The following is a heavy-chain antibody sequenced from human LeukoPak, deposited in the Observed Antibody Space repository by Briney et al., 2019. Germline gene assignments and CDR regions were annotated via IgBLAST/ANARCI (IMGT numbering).Heavy chain of an antibody. J-gene: IGHJ4*02. Sequence: GGSLRLSCAASGFTFSSYAMSWVRQAPGKGLEWVSTISGNGDYTYYADSVKRRFTISRDNSKNTLYLQMNSLRADDTAVYYCAKRGIAAAASFDYWGQGTLVTVSS. CDR2: ISGNGDYT. V-gene: IGHV3-23*01. CDR3: AKRGIAAAASFDY. D-gene: IGHD6-13*01. CDR1: GFTFSSYA.